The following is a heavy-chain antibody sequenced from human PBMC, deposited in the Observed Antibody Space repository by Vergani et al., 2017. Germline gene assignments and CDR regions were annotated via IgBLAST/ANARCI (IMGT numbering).Heavy chain of an antibody. J-gene: IGHJ4*02. CDR2: ISSSSTI. V-gene: IGHV3-48*04. D-gene: IGHD1-26*01. CDR1: GFTFSSYS. CDR3: AREGGSYYDY. Sequence: EVQLVESGGGLVQPGGSLRLSCAASGFTFSSYSMNWVRQAPGKGLEWVSYISSSSTIYYADSVKGRFTISRDNAKNSLYLQMNSLRAEDTAVYYCAREGGSYYDYWGQGTLVTVSS.